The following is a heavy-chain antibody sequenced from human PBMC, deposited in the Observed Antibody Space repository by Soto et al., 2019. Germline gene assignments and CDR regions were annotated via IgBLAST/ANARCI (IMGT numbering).Heavy chain of an antibody. V-gene: IGHV3-30*02. Sequence: PRGPLRLSSPDSGIIFSIYGMHWVRLAPGKGQEWMAFIPHDRSNKYYADSMKGRFTLSRDNSKNTLYLQMNRLRAEDKAVYDCSKDVPLLANYYDSSGSDAFDIWGQGTMVTVSS. D-gene: IGHD3-22*01. CDR2: IPHDRSNK. CDR1: GIIFSIYG. J-gene: IGHJ3*02. CDR3: SKDVPLLANYYDSSGSDAFDI.